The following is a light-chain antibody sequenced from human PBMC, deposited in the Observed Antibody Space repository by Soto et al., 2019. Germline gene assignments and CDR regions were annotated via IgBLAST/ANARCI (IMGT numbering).Light chain of an antibody. J-gene: IGLJ3*02. CDR1: SSDVGGYNY. CDR2: EVS. V-gene: IGLV2-8*01. CDR3: SSYAGSNNVV. Sequence: QSALTQTPSVSGSPGQSVTISCTGTSSDVGGYNYVSWYQQHPGKAPKLMIYEVSERPSGVPDRFSGSKSGNTASLTVSGLQAEDEADYYCSSYAGSNNVVFGGGTKLTVL.